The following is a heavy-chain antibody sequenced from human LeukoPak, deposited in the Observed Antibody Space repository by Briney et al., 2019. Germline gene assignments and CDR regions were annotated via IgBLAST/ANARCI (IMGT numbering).Heavy chain of an antibody. J-gene: IGHJ4*02. V-gene: IGHV3-23*01. CDR1: GFTFGSYA. Sequence: PGGSLRLSCAASGFTFGSYAMNWVRQAPGKGLEWVSVISDSGGRTYYADSVKGRFTISRDNSKNTLFLQMSSLRAEDTAVYYCAESIAANGTVYWGQGTQVTVPS. D-gene: IGHD6-13*01. CDR2: ISDSGGRT. CDR3: AESIAANGTVY.